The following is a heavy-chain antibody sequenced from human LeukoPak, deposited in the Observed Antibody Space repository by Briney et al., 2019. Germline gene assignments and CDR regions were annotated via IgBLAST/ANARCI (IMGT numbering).Heavy chain of an antibody. V-gene: IGHV5-51*01. CDR3: ARLRGNDYDFWSGYSSSYFDY. CDR2: IYPGDSDT. D-gene: IGHD3-3*01. CDR1: GYSFTSYW. Sequence: GESLNISCKGSGYSFTSYWIGWVRQMPGKGLEWMGIIYPGDSDTRYSPSFQGQVTISADKSIRTAYLQWSSLKASDTAMYYCARLRGNDYDFWSGYSSSYFDYWGQGTLVTVSS. J-gene: IGHJ4*02.